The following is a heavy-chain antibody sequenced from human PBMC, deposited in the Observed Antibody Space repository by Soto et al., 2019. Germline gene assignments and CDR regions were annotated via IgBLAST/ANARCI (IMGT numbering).Heavy chain of an antibody. V-gene: IGHV5-10-1*01. D-gene: IGHD2-21*02. CDR2: IDPSDSYT. J-gene: IGHJ4*02. CDR1: GYSFTSYW. CDR3: ARLTTLAYCGGDCYSDDY. Sequence: GESLKISCKGSGYSFTSYWISWVRQMPGKGLEWMGRIDPSDSYTNYSPSFRGHVTISADKSISTAYLQWSSLKASDTAMYYCARLTTLAYCGGDCYSDDYWGQGTLVTVSS.